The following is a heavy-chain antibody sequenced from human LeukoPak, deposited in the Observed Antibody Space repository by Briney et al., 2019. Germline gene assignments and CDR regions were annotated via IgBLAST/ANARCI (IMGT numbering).Heavy chain of an antibody. CDR2: ISTTGGST. Sequence: PGGSLRLSCTASGFTFSNYAMSWVRQAPGKGLEWVSDISTTGGSTYYADSVKGRFTISRDNSKNTLYLQMNTLRAEDTAVYYCAKDLYTGSWYYGMDVWGQGTTVTVSS. CDR1: GFTFSNYA. D-gene: IGHD6-6*01. V-gene: IGHV3-23*01. J-gene: IGHJ6*02. CDR3: AKDLYTGSWYYGMDV.